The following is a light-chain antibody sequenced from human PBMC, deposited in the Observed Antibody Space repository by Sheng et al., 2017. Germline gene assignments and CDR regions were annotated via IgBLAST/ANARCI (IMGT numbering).Light chain of an antibody. Sequence: DIQMTQSPSTLSASVGDRVTITCRASQSVSTWLAWYQQKPGKAPKILIYKASSLESGVPSRFSDSGSGTEFTLTISSLQPDDSATYYCQHYSNDWRFGQGTKVEIK. CDR3: QHYSNDWR. CDR2: KAS. V-gene: IGKV1-5*03. CDR1: QSVSTW. J-gene: IGKJ1*01.